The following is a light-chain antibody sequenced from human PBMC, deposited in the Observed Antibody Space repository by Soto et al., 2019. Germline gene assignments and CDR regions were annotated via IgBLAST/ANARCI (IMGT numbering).Light chain of an antibody. CDR3: SSYTTSSPYV. V-gene: IGLV2-14*01. Sequence: QSALPQPASVSGSPGQSITISCTGTSSDVGAYNYASWYRQHPGKAPKLMIYEVSNRASGFSGRFSGSKSGNTASLTISGLQAEDEADYYCSSYTTSSPYVFGTGTKVTVL. J-gene: IGLJ1*01. CDR1: SSDVGAYNY. CDR2: EVS.